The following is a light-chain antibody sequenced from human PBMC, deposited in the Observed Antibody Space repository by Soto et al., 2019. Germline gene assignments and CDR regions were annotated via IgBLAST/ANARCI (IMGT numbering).Light chain of an antibody. CDR2: NVS. CDR3: RQYNTLNT. J-gene: IGKJ2*01. CDR1: QNVNSN. V-gene: IGKV3-15*01. Sequence: EIAMTQYPATLSVSPGQRATLSRSASQNVNSNLAWYQQKPGHAPSLLMYNVSTRATGFPARFSGSGSGTEFTLTISSLQSEDSAIYYCRQYNTLNTFGQGTKLEIK.